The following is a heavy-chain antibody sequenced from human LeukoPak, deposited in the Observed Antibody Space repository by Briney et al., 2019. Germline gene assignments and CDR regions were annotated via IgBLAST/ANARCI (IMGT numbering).Heavy chain of an antibody. V-gene: IGHV6-1*01. Sequence: SQTLSLTCAISGDSVSSNSAAWNWIRQSPSRGLEWLVRTYYRSKWYNDYEVSVEIRMTIHPDTSKNQFSLQLNSVTPEDTAVYYCARGYSDYDTAGRLCFFDYWGQGTLVNVSS. D-gene: IGHD5-12*01. CDR3: ARGYSDYDTAGRLCFFDY. J-gene: IGHJ4*02. CDR2: TYYRSKWYN. CDR1: GDSVSSNSAA.